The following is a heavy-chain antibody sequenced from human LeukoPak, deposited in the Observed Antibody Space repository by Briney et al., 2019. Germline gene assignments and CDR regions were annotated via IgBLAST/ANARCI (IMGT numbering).Heavy chain of an antibody. V-gene: IGHV3-23*01. Sequence: PGGSLRLSCAASGFTFSSCAMSWVRQAPGKGLEWVSAISGSGGSTYYADSVKGRFTISRDNSKNTLYLQMNSLRAEDTAVYYCAKDSRIAVAGTEGFDFWGQGTLVTVSS. CDR3: AKDSRIAVAGTEGFDF. J-gene: IGHJ4*02. CDR1: GFTFSSCA. D-gene: IGHD6-19*01. CDR2: ISGSGGST.